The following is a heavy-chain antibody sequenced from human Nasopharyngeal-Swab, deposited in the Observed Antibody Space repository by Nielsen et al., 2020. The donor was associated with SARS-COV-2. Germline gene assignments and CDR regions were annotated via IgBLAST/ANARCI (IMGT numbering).Heavy chain of an antibody. CDR2: IIPIFGTA. V-gene: IGHV1-69*06. CDR1: GGTFSSYA. J-gene: IGHJ4*02. D-gene: IGHD3-9*01. Sequence: SVKVSCKASGGTFSSYAISWVRQAPEQGLEWMGGIIPIFGTANYAQKFQGRVTITADKSTSTAYMELSSLRSEDTAVYYCARDRSQYDILTGYPYYFDYWGQGTPVTVSS. CDR3: ARDRSQYDILTGYPYYFDY.